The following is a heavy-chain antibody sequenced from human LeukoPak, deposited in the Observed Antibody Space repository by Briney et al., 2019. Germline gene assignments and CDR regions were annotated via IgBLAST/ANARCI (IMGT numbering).Heavy chain of an antibody. CDR3: TSHPTPFYYYDSSASDAFES. CDR1: GFTFSGSA. V-gene: IGHV3-73*01. D-gene: IGHD3-22*01. J-gene: IGHJ3*02. Sequence: GGSLRLSCAASGFTFSGSAIHWVRQASGVGLEWLGRIRSKANSYATAYAASVNGRFTISRDDSQNTAYLQMNSLKTEDTAVYYCTSHPTPFYYYDSSASDAFESWGQGTMVTVSS. CDR2: IRSKANSYAT.